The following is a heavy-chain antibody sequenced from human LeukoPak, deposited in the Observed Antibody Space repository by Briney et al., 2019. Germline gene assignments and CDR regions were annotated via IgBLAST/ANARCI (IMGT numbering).Heavy chain of an antibody. V-gene: IGHV4-34*01. D-gene: IGHD2-21*02. Sequence: SETLSLTCAVYGGXFSGYYCSWIRQPPGKGLEWIGEINHSGSTNYNPSLRSRVTISVDTSKNQFSLKLSSVTAADTAVYYCARAPIVVVTVTLFDYWGQGTLVTVSS. CDR3: ARAPIVVVTVTLFDY. CDR1: GGXFSGYY. J-gene: IGHJ4*02. CDR2: INHSGST.